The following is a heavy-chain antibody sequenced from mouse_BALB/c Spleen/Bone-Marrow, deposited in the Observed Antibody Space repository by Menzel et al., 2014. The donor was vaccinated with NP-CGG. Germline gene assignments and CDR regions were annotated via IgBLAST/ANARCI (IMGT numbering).Heavy chain of an antibody. V-gene: IGHV1S29*02. J-gene: IGHJ3*01. CDR2: IYPYNGGT. Sequence: EVQLQQSGPELVKPGASVKIFCKASGYTFSDYNMHWVKQSHGKSLEWIGNIYPYNGGTGYNQKFKREATLTVDNSSSTAYMELRSLTSEDSAVYHCARGWLLSWFAYWGQGTLVSVSA. CDR1: GYTFSDYN. D-gene: IGHD2-3*01. CDR3: ARGWLLSWFAY.